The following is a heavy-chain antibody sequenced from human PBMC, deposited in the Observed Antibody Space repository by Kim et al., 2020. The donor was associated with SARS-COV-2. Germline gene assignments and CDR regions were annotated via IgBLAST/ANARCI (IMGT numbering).Heavy chain of an antibody. CDR1: GFTFSSFW. CDR2: INGDGSST. V-gene: IGHV3-74*01. D-gene: IGHD2-2*01. Sequence: GSLRLSCAASGFTFSSFWMHWVRQVPGKGLVWVSGINGDGSSTNYADSVKGRFTISRDNAKNTLYLQMNSLRADDTAIYYCAKRDCTTASCHFYYFDYW. CDR3: AKRDCTTASCHFYYFDY. J-gene: IGHJ4*01.